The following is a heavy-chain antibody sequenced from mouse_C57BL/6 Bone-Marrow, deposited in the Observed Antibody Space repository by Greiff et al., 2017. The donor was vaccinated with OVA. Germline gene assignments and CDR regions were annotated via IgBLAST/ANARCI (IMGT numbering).Heavy chain of an antibody. D-gene: IGHD2-1*01. V-gene: IGHV1-59*01. CDR3: ARGDGNYFAY. CDR1: GYTFTSYW. J-gene: IGHJ3*01. CDR2: IDPSDSYT. Sequence: VQLQQPGAELVRPGTSVKLSCKASGYTFTSYWMHWVKQRPGQGLEWIGVIDPSDSYTNYNQEFKGKATLTVDTSSSTAYMQLSSLTSEDSAVYYCARGDGNYFAYWGQGTLVTVSA.